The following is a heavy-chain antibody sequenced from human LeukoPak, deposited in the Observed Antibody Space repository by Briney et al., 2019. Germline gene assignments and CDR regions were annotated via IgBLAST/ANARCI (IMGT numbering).Heavy chain of an antibody. CDR3: ARGSKYSSSWYVDY. D-gene: IGHD6-13*01. CDR1: GFTFSSYW. CDR2: MNGDESTT. V-gene: IGHV3-74*01. Sequence: GGSLRLSCAASGFTFSSYWMHWVRQAPGKGPVWVSSMNGDESTTTYADSVKGRFTISRDNANNTLYLQMNSLRVEDTAVYYCARGSKYSSSWYVDYWGQGTLVTVSS. J-gene: IGHJ4*02.